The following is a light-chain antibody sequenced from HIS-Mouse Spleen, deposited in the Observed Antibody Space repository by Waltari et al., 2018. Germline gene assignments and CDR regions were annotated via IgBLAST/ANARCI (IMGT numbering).Light chain of an antibody. Sequence: EIVMTQSPATLSVSPGERATLPCRASQSVSSNLAWYQQKPGQALRLFIYGASTRATGIPARFSGSGSGKEFTLTISSMQSEDFAVYYCQQYNNWPWTFGQGTKVEIK. CDR3: QQYNNWPWT. CDR2: GAS. CDR1: QSVSSN. J-gene: IGKJ1*01. V-gene: IGKV3-15*01.